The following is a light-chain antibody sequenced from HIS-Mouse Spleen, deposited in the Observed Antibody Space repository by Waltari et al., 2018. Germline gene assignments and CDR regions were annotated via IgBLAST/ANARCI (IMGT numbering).Light chain of an antibody. CDR2: AAS. CDR1: QGISSY. Sequence: AIRMTQSPSSFSASTGDRVTITCRASQGISSYLAWYQQKPGKAPKLLIYAASILQSGVPSRFSGSGSGTEFTLTISSLQPDDFATYYCQQYNSYSWTFGQGTKVEIK. J-gene: IGKJ1*01. V-gene: IGKV1-8*01. CDR3: QQYNSYSWT.